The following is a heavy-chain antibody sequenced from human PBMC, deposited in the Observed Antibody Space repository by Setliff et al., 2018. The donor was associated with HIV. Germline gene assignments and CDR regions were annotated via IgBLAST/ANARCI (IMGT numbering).Heavy chain of an antibody. D-gene: IGHD7-27*01. V-gene: IGHV4-59*12. CDR2: VFHSGST. Sequence: SETLSLTCTVSGGSINTYWSWIRQPPGKGLEWIGSVFHSGSTYYNPSLKSRLSMSIDTSKNHFSLRLTSVTAADTAVYYCARDLPELTGRSFDPWGQGTLVTVSS. J-gene: IGHJ5*02. CDR3: ARDLPELTGRSFDP. CDR1: GGSINTY.